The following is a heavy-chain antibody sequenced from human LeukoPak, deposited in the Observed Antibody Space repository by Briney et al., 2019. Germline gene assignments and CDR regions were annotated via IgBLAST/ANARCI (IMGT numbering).Heavy chain of an antibody. CDR2: IEQDGSEK. J-gene: IGHJ4*02. V-gene: IGHV3-7*01. CDR1: GFTFSSYA. Sequence: GSLRLSCAASGFTFSSYAMSWVRQAPGKGLEWVANIEQDGSEKYYVDSVKGRFTISRDNAKKSLYLQMNSLRAEDTAVYFCARESDNSGYYYDYWGQGTLVTVSS. CDR3: ARESDNSGYYYDY. D-gene: IGHD3-22*01.